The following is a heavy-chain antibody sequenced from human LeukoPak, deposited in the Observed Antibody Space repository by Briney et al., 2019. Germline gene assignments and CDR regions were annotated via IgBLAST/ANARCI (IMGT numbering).Heavy chain of an antibody. CDR3: ASSPYGSGQYRTYYFDY. CDR1: GYTFTSYY. D-gene: IGHD3-10*01. CDR2: INPSGGST. J-gene: IGHJ4*02. Sequence: EASVTVSCKASGYTFTSYYMHWVRQAPGQGLEWMGIINPSGGSTSYAQKFQGRVTMTRDTSTSTVYMELSSLRSEDTAVYYCASSPYGSGQYRTYYFDYWGQGTLVTVSS. V-gene: IGHV1-46*01.